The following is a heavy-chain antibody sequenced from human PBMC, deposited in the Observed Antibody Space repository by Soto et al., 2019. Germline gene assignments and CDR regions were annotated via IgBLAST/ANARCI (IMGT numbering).Heavy chain of an antibody. CDR3: AADPGYSYGYSGRDY. J-gene: IGHJ4*02. CDR1: GFTFTSSA. V-gene: IGHV1-58*01. Sequence: SVKVSCKASGFTFTSSAVQWVRQARGQRLEWIGWIVVGSGNTNYAQKFQERVTITRDMSTSTAYMELSSLRSEDTAVYYCAADPGYSYGYSGRDYWGQGTLVTVS. CDR2: IVVGSGNT. D-gene: IGHD5-18*01.